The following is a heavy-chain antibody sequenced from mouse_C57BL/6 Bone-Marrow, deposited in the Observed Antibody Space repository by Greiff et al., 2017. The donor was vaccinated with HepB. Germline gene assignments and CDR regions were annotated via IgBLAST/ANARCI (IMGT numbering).Heavy chain of an antibody. D-gene: IGHD1-1*01. Sequence: QVHVKQSGAELVKPGASVKISCKASGYAFSSYWMNWVKQRPGKGLEWIGQIYPGDGDTNYNGKFKGKATLTADKSSSTAYMQLSSLTSEDSAVYFCARYEYYGSSVWYFDVWGTGTTVTVSS. V-gene: IGHV1-80*01. CDR1: GYAFSSYW. CDR3: ARYEYYGSSVWYFDV. J-gene: IGHJ1*03. CDR2: IYPGDGDT.